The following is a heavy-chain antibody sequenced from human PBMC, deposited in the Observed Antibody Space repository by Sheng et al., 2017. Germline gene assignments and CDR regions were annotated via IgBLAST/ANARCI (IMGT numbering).Heavy chain of an antibody. J-gene: IGHJ4*02. Sequence: QVQLQESGPGLVKASETLSLTCTVSGASISSTSYYWGWIRQPPGKGLEWIGIVYYTGTTYYNPSLRSRVTISVDTSKSQFSLKLSSVTAADTAVYYCARDRESGNYPYWGQGTLVTVSS. D-gene: IGHD1-26*01. V-gene: IGHV4-39*07. CDR1: GASISSTSYY. CDR2: VYYTGTT. CDR3: ARDRESGNYPY.